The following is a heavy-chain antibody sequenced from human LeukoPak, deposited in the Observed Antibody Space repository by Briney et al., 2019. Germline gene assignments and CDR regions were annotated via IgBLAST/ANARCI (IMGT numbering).Heavy chain of an antibody. CDR1: GFTFSSYA. J-gene: IGHJ6*03. Sequence: GGSLRLSCAASGFTFSSYAMHWVRQAPGKGLEYVSAISSNGGSTYYANSVKGRFTISRDNSKNTLYLQMNSLRAEDTAVYYCAREQVVVVATVYYYMDVWGQGTTVTVSS. D-gene: IGHD2-15*01. V-gene: IGHV3-64*01. CDR3: AREQVVVVATVYYYMDV. CDR2: ISSNGGST.